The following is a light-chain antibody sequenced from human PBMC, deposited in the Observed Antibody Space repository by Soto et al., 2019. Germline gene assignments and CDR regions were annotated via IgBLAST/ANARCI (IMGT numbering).Light chain of an antibody. V-gene: IGKV3-20*01. J-gene: IGKJ3*01. CDR2: GAS. CDR1: QSVSRSY. Sequence: EIVLTQSPGTLSLSPGERATLSCRASQSVSRSYLAWYRHKPGQAPRLLIYGASSRATGIPDRFSGSGSGTDFTLTISRLEPEYFAVYYCQQYGSSPFTFGPGTKVDIK. CDR3: QQYGSSPFT.